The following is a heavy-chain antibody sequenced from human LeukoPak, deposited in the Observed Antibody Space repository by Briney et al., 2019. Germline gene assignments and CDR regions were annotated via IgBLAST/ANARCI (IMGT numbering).Heavy chain of an antibody. V-gene: IGHV1-2*02. CDR1: GSRFIRYP. Sequence: SVEVSYKASGSRFIRYPMLWVRQSARHEVKGLGWINPNSGGTNYAQKFQGRVTMTRDTSISTAYMELSSLRSDDTAVYHCAREYVDGSSPLFDYWGQGSLVTVS. CDR3: AREYVDGSSPLFDY. J-gene: IGHJ4*02. D-gene: IGHD6-19*01. CDR2: INPNSGGT.